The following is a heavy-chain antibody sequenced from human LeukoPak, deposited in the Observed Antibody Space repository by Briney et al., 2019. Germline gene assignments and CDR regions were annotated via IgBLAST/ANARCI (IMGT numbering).Heavy chain of an antibody. D-gene: IGHD4-17*01. CDR2: ISGSSSTI. Sequence: GGSLRLSCAASGFTFTSYSMNWARQAPGKGLEWISYISGSSSTIYYADSVKGRFTISRDNAKNSLYLQMNSLRDEDTAVYYCARGYYGDYTFDYWGQGTLVTVSS. CDR3: ARGYYGDYTFDY. CDR1: GFTFTSYS. J-gene: IGHJ4*02. V-gene: IGHV3-48*02.